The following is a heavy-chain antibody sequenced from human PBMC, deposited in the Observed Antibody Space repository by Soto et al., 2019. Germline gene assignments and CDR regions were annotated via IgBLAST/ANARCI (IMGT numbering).Heavy chain of an antibody. CDR2: IYYSGST. CDR1: SAPVSSSTYT. CDR3: ARLHGYCISSSCHSHFDMDV. J-gene: IGHJ6*01. V-gene: IGHV4-39*01. Sequence: SETLSLTCTVSSAPVSSSTYTWGWIRQPPGKGLEWIGSIYYSGSTYYNPSLNSRVTVSVDTSKNQFSLKVTSVTAADTAVYYCARLHGYCISSSCHSHFDMDVWGQGTTVT. D-gene: IGHD2-2*02.